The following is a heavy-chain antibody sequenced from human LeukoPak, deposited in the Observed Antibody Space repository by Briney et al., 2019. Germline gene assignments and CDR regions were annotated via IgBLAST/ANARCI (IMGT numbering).Heavy chain of an antibody. V-gene: IGHV1-18*01. CDR1: GYTFTSYG. Sequence: GASVKVSCKASGYTFTSYGISWVRQAPGQGLEWMGWISAYNGNTNYAQKLQGRVTMTTDTSTSTAYMELRSLRSDDTAVYYCARAWGDIVVVDTGYWGQGTLVTVSS. CDR2: ISAYNGNT. D-gene: IGHD2-15*01. CDR3: ARAWGDIVVVDTGY. J-gene: IGHJ4*02.